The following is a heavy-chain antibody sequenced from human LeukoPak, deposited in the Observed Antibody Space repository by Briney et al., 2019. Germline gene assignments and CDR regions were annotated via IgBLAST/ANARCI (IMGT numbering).Heavy chain of an antibody. D-gene: IGHD1-26*01. Sequence: ASVTVSCKASGYTFTGYYMHWVRQAPGQGLEWMGWINPNSGGTNYAQKFQGRVTMTRDTSISTAYMELSRLRSDDTAVYYCARDLIVGAHNWFDPWGQGTLVTVSS. V-gene: IGHV1-2*02. CDR1: GYTFTGYY. J-gene: IGHJ5*02. CDR3: ARDLIVGAHNWFDP. CDR2: INPNSGGT.